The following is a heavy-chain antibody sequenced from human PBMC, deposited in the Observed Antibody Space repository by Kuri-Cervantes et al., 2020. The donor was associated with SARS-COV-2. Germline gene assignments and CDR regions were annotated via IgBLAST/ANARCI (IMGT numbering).Heavy chain of an antibody. D-gene: IGHD5-18*01. CDR2: IYYSGST. Sequence: GSLRLSCPVSGGSISSYYWSWIRQPPGKGLEWIGYIYYSGSTNYNPSLKSRVTISVDTSKNQFSLKLSSVTAADTAVYYCARDVQGYSYGSGYYYYGMDVWGQGTTVTVSS. V-gene: IGHV4-59*01. J-gene: IGHJ6*02. CDR3: ARDVQGYSYGSGYYYYGMDV. CDR1: GGSISSYY.